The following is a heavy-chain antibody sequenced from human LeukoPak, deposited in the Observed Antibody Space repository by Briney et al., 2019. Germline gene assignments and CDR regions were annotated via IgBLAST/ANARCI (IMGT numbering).Heavy chain of an antibody. CDR1: GGTFSSYA. Sequence: GASVKVSCKASGGTFSSYAISWVRQAAGQGLEWMGGIIPIFGTANYAQKFQGRVTITADESTSTAYMELSSLRSEDTAVYYCARGIMVVAAFDYWGQGTLVTVSS. CDR2: IIPIFGTA. CDR3: ARGIMVVAAFDY. J-gene: IGHJ4*02. D-gene: IGHD2-15*01. V-gene: IGHV1-69*13.